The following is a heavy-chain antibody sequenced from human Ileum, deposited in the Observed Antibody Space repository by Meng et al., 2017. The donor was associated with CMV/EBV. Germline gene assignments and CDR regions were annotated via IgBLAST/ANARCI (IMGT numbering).Heavy chain of an antibody. Sequence: SGFSVSRYCMNWVRNARGRGVLGGERMNREWNSTTDADSVRGRFTIYRDNAKKARYLTMNNLEVEDTGVYYCAREQSKRGPRTVDYWGQGTLVTVSS. J-gene: IGHJ4*02. CDR3: AREQSKRGPRTVDY. CDR2: MNREWNST. CDR1: GFSVSRYC. D-gene: IGHD1-1*01. V-gene: IGHV3-74*01.